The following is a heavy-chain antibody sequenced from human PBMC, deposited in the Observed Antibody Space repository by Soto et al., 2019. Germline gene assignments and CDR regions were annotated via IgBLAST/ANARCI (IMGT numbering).Heavy chain of an antibody. CDR1: GGSISSGDYY. CDR2: IYYSGST. D-gene: IGHD6-13*01. V-gene: IGHV4-30-4*01. CDR3: AREYTIAHSSGGMDV. Sequence: SETLSLTCTVSGGSISSGDYYWSWIRQPPGKGLEWIGYIYYSGSTYYNPSLKSRVTISVDTSKNQFSLKLSSVTAADTAVYYCAREYTIAHSSGGMDVWGQGTTVTAP. J-gene: IGHJ6*02.